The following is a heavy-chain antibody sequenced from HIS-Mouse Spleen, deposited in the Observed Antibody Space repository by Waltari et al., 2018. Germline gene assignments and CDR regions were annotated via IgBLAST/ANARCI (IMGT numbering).Heavy chain of an antibody. V-gene: IGHV1-8*01. CDR2: MNPNSGNT. CDR3: AREGALAGTFDY. J-gene: IGHJ4*02. Sequence: QGLEWMGWMNPNSGNTGYAQKFQGRVTMTRNTSISTAYVELSSLRSEDTAVYYCAREGALAGTFDYWGQGTLVTVSS. D-gene: IGHD6-19*01.